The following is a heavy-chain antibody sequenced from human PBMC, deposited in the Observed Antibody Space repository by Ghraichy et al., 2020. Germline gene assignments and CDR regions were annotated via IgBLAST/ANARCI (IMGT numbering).Heavy chain of an antibody. CDR2: INPNSGGT. Sequence: ASVKVSCKASGYTFTGYYMHWVRQAPGQGLEWMGWINPNSGGTNYAQKFQGRVTMTRDTSISTTYMELSRLRSDDTAVYYCARGPPYSSGWYEFDYWGQGILVTVSS. D-gene: IGHD6-19*01. J-gene: IGHJ4*02. V-gene: IGHV1-2*02. CDR3: ARGPPYSSGWYEFDY. CDR1: GYTFTGYY.